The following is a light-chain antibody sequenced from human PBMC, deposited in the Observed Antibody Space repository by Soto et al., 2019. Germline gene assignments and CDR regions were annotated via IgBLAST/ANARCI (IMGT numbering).Light chain of an antibody. CDR3: QVWDTSSDHPV. CDR1: DIGSKS. V-gene: IGLV3-21*02. Sequence: SYELTQPPSVSVAPGQTARITCGGNDIGSKSVHWYQQKPGQAPVLVVCDDSDRPSGIPERFSGSNSGNAATLTISSVEAGDEADYYCQVWDTSSDHPVFGTGTKLTVL. CDR2: DDS. J-gene: IGLJ1*01.